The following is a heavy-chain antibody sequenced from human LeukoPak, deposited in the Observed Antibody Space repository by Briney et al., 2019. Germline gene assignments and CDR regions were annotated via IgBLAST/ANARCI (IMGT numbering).Heavy chain of an antibody. D-gene: IGHD6-19*01. J-gene: IGHJ4*02. CDR1: GFTVSSNY. V-gene: IGHV3-53*01. CDR3: ARAHSSSGYFDC. CDR2: IYTGGSA. Sequence: GGSLRLSCAASGFTVSSNYMNWVRQAPGKGLEWVSVIYTGGSAYYADSVKGRFTISRDNSKNMLYLQMNSLRAEDTAVYYCARAHSSSGYFDCWGQGILVIVSS.